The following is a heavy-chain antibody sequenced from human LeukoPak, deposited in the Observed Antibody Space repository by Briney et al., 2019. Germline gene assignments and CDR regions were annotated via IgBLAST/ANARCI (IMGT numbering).Heavy chain of an antibody. J-gene: IGHJ6*02. V-gene: IGHV4-34*01. CDR1: GGSFSGYY. CDR3: ARGGYYDSSGTNAYYYYGMDV. CDR2: INHSGST. Sequence: SETLSLTCAVYGGSFSGYYWSWIRQPPGKGLEWIGEINHSGSTNYNPSLKSRVTISVDTSKNQFSLKLSSVTAADTAVYYCARGGYYDSSGTNAYYYYGMDVWGQGTTVTVSS. D-gene: IGHD3-22*01.